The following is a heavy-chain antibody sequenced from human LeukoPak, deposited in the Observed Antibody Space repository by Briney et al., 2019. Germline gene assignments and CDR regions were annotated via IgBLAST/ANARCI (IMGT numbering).Heavy chain of an antibody. CDR3: ARDQYDSSGYYYY. V-gene: IGHV4-61*02. CDR1: GGSIGSGSYY. Sequence: SETLSLTCTVSGGSIGSGSYYWSWIRQPAGKGLEWIGCIYTSGSTNYNPSLKSRVTISVDTSKNQFSLKLSSVTAADTAVYYCARDQYDSSGYYYYWGQGTLVTVSS. D-gene: IGHD3-22*01. CDR2: IYTSGST. J-gene: IGHJ4*02.